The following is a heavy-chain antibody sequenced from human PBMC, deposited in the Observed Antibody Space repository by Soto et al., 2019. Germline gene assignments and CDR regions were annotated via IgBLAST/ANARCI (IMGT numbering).Heavy chain of an antibody. D-gene: IGHD3-10*01. CDR3: ARDRITMVRGVITPFAY. V-gene: IGHV3-66*01. CDR2: IYSGGRT. CDR1: GFTVSGNH. J-gene: IGHJ4*02. Sequence: EVQLVESGGGLVQPGGSLRLSCAASGFTVSGNHMSWVRQAPGKGLEWVSVIYSGGRTYYADSVKGRFTISRDNSKATRYLQMNSLRAEDTAVYYCARDRITMVRGVITPFAYWGQGTLVTVSS.